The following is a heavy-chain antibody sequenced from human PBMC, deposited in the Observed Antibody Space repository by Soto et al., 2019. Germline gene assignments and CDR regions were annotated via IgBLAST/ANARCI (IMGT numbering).Heavy chain of an antibody. D-gene: IGHD3-3*01. CDR2: ISASGGST. CDR1: EVNIVSLA. J-gene: IGHJ4*02. Sequence: SQRLPSSAAEVNIVSLAISWVSKKKEKGLEWVSAISASGGSTNYPDSVKGRFTISRDNSKSTLYLQMNSLRAEDTAVYYCATPILRGDFWSGYYPEPSDYWGQGTLVTVSS. CDR3: ATPILRGDFWSGYYPEPSDY. V-gene: IGHV3-23*01.